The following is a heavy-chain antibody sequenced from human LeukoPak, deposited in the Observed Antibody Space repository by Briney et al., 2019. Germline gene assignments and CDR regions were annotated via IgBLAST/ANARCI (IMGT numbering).Heavy chain of an antibody. D-gene: IGHD3-22*01. V-gene: IGHV4-4*07. Sequence: SETLSLTCTVSGGSIRSYYWSWIRQPAGKGLEWIGRIYTSGSTNYNPSLKSRVTMSVDTSKNQFSLKLSSVTAADTAVYYCARENPPGYYDSSSEGPWGQGTLVTVSS. CDR3: ARENPPGYYDSSSEGP. CDR1: GGSIRSYY. CDR2: IYTSGST. J-gene: IGHJ5*02.